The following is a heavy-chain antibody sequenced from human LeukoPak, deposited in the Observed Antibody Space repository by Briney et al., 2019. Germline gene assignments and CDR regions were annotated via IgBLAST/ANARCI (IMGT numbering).Heavy chain of an antibody. CDR3: ATDRGYSSFDY. V-gene: IGHV3-7*01. D-gene: IGHD3-22*01. CDR1: GFTFSTYW. J-gene: IGHJ4*02. Sequence: GGSLRLSCEVSGFTFSTYWMDWVRQSPGKRLEWVASIHPDGSQKDYGESVKGRFSISRDNAKKSLYLQMNSLRAEDTATYYCATDRGYSSFDYWGQGTLVTVSS. CDR2: IHPDGSQK.